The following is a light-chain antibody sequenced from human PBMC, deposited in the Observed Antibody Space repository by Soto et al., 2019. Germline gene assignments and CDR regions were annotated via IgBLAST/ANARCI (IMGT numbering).Light chain of an antibody. CDR1: QRVSSY. CDR2: DAS. CDR3: QQRSKPLPR. Sequence: EITLTQAPTTLSSHTWQPATHSFRASQRVSSYLAWYQQKPGQAPRLLIYDASNRATGIPARFSGSGSGTDFTLTISCLEPEDFAVYYCQQRSKPLPRFGQRSKVEIK. V-gene: IGKV3-11*01. J-gene: IGKJ1*01.